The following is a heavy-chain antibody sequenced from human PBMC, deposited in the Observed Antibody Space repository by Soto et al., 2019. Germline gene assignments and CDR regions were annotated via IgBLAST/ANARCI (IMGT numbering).Heavy chain of an antibody. J-gene: IGHJ3*02. V-gene: IGHV4-61*01. CDR2: IYYIGST. CDR3: ARDRRTPPLGATTDDAFDM. CDR1: GGSVSSGIYY. D-gene: IGHD1-26*01. Sequence: PSEILSLTCTVSGGSVSSGIYYWSWIRHPPGNGLEWIGYIYYIGSTNYNPSLKSRVTISVDTSKNQFSLKLSSVTAADTDVYYCARDRRTPPLGATTDDAFDMWGQGTMMTV.